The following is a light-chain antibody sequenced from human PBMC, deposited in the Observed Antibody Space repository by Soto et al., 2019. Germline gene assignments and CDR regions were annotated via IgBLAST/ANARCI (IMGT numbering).Light chain of an antibody. CDR3: HQYCTTPWT. V-gene: IGKV4-1*01. J-gene: IGKJ1*01. CDR2: WAS. Sequence: DIVMTQSPDSLAVSLGERATINCKSSQSVLYSSNNKNHLAWYQQKPGQPPKLLIYWASTRESGVPDRFSGSGSGTDFTLTISSLQAEDVSVYFCHQYCTTPWTFGQGTKVEIK. CDR1: QSVLYSSNNKNH.